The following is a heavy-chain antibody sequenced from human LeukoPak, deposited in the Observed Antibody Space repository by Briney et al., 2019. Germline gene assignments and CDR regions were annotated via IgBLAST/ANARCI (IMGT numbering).Heavy chain of an antibody. J-gene: IGHJ4*02. CDR3: ARSFCSGGSCYSGPGSYFDY. D-gene: IGHD2-15*01. CDR1: GGSISSYY. Sequence: SETLSLTCTVSGGSISSYYWSWIRQPPGKGLEWIGYIYYSGSTNYNPSLKSRVTISVDTSKNQFSLKLSSVTAADTAVYYCARSFCSGGSCYSGPGSYFDYWGQGTLVTVSS. CDR2: IYYSGST. V-gene: IGHV4-59*01.